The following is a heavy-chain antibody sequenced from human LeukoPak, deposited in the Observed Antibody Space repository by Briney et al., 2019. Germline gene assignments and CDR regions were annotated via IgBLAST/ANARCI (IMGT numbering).Heavy chain of an antibody. V-gene: IGHV1-18*01. J-gene: IGHJ6*02. Sequence: ASVKVSCKASGYTFTSYGISWVRQAPGQGLEWMGWISAYNGNTNYAQKLQGRATMTTDTSTSTAYMELRSLRSDDTAVYYCARGGYCSGGSCYPYYYYYGTDVWGQGTTVTVSS. CDR1: GYTFTSYG. CDR3: ARGGYCSGGSCYPYYYYYGTDV. D-gene: IGHD2-15*01. CDR2: ISAYNGNT.